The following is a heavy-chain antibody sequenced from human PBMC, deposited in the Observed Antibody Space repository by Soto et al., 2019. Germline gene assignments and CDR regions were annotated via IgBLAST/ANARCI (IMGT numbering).Heavy chain of an antibody. D-gene: IGHD1-26*01. CDR2: IYPGDSDT. Sequence: PGESLKISCKGSGYSFTSYWIGWVRQMPGKGLEWMGIIYPGDSDTRYSPSFQGQVTISADKSISTAYLQWSSLKASDTAMYYCARTLVGATTYYYYGMDVWGQGTTVTVSS. CDR1: GYSFTSYW. V-gene: IGHV5-51*01. J-gene: IGHJ6*02. CDR3: ARTLVGATTYYYYGMDV.